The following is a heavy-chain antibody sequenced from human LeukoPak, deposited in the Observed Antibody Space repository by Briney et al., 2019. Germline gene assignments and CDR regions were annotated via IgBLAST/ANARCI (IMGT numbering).Heavy chain of an antibody. D-gene: IGHD6-13*01. CDR1: GYTFTGYY. Sequence: ASVKVSCKASGYTFTGYYMHWVRQAPGQGLEWMGWINPNSSGTNYAQKFQGRVTMTRDTSISTAYMELSRLRSDDTAVYYCATYSSSWYLEYYFDYWGQGTLVTVSS. V-gene: IGHV1-2*02. CDR2: INPNSSGT. J-gene: IGHJ4*02. CDR3: ATYSSSWYLEYYFDY.